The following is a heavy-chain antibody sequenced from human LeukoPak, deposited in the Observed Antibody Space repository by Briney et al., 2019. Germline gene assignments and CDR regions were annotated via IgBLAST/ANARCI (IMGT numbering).Heavy chain of an antibody. D-gene: IGHD4-17*01. CDR1: SDSTSSTNW. CDR2: IDHRGNT. J-gene: IGHJ4*02. V-gene: IGHV4-4*02. Sequence: SETLSLTCAVSSDSTSSTNWWNWVRQPPGKGLEWIGEIDHRGNTNYNPSLKSRVTISVDRSKNQFSLQLTSVTAADTAVYYCARGYGPGYWGRGTLVTVSA. CDR3: ARGYGPGY.